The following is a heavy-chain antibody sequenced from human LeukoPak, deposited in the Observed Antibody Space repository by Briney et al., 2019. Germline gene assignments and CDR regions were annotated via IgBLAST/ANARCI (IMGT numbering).Heavy chain of an antibody. CDR1: GFTFSSYS. CDR2: ISSSTNNI. CDR3: ARDERGYSYGQFDY. J-gene: IGHJ4*02. V-gene: IGHV3-21*01. D-gene: IGHD5-18*01. Sequence: GGSLRLSCAASGFTFSSYSMNWVRQAPGKGLEWVSSISSSTNNINYADSVKGRFTISRDNAKNSLYLQMNSLRAEDTAVYYCARDERGYSYGQFDYWGQGTLATVSS.